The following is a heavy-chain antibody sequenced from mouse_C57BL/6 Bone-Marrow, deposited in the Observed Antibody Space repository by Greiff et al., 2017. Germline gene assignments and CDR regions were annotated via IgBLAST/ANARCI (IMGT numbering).Heavy chain of an antibody. CDR2: IDPENGDI. CDR3: TRIAY. J-gene: IGHJ3*01. Sequence: EVQLLQSGAELVRPGASVKLSCTASGFNIKDDYMHWVKQRPEQGLEWIGWIDPENGDIEYASKFQGKATITVDTSSNTAYLQLSSLPSEDTAVYYCTRIAYWGQGTLVTVSA. V-gene: IGHV14-4*01. CDR1: GFNIKDDY.